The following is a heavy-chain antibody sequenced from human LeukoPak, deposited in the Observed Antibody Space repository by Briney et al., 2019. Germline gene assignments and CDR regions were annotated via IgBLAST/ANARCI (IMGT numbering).Heavy chain of an antibody. V-gene: IGHV4-34*01. CDR3: ARGRLYYYGSGSYNY. D-gene: IGHD3-10*01. CDR1: GGSFGGYY. Sequence: SETLSLTCAVYGGSFGGYYWSWIRQPPGKGLEWIGEINHSGSTNYNPSLKSRVTISVDTSKNQFSLKLSSVTAADTAVYYCARGRLYYYGSGSYNYWGQGTLVTVSS. CDR2: INHSGST. J-gene: IGHJ4*02.